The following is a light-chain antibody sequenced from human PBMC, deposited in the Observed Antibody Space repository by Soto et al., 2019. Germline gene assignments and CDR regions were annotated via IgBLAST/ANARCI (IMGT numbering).Light chain of an antibody. J-gene: IGKJ2*01. CDR1: QTLSIN. V-gene: IGKV3D-15*01. CDR2: AAS. Sequence: EIVLTQSPGTLSLSPGERATLSCRASQTLSINSLAWYQQKPGQAPRLLIYAASTRATDIPERFSGSGSGTDFTLSISSLQSEDFAVYYCQQYNNWPLYTFGQGTKLEIK. CDR3: QQYNNWPLYT.